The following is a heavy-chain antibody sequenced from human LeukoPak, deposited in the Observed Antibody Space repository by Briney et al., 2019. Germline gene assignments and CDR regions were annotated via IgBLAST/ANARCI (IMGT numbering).Heavy chain of an antibody. V-gene: IGHV1-2*02. D-gene: IGHD5-12*01. Sequence: GASVKVSCKASGYLFTGYCMHWVRQAPGQGLEWMGWINPNSGDTNYAQKFQGRVTMTRDTSITTAYMELSSLRSDDTAVYYCARDRRRHSGYEVDFWGQGTLVTVSS. J-gene: IGHJ4*02. CDR3: ARDRRRHSGYEVDF. CDR1: GYLFTGYC. CDR2: INPNSGDT.